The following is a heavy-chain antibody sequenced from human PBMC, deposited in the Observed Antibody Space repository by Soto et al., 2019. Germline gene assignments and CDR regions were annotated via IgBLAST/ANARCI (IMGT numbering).Heavy chain of an antibody. D-gene: IGHD3-22*01. CDR1: GGTFSSYT. CDR3: ARMVRDDSSGYYRDY. V-gene: IGHV1-69*02. J-gene: IGHJ4*02. CDR2: IIPILGIA. Sequence: QVQLVQSGAEVKKPGSSVKVSCKASGGTFSSYTISWVRQAPGQGLEWMGRIIPILGIANYAQKFQGRVTIXXDXSXXTANKELSSLRSEDTAVYYCARMVRDDSSGYYRDYWGQGTLVTVSS.